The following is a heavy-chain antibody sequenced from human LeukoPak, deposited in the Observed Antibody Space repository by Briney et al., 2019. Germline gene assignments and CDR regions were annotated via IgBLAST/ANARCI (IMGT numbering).Heavy chain of an antibody. D-gene: IGHD3-16*01. Sequence: GGSLRLSCAASGFTPSGYWMSWVRQAPGKGLEWVANIKQDGSEKYYVDSVKGRFTISRDDAKNSVYLQVNSLRAEDTAVYYCARVRGTRYFDFWGQGTLVTVSS. J-gene: IGHJ4*02. CDR3: ARVRGTRYFDF. CDR2: IKQDGSEK. CDR1: GFTPSGYW. V-gene: IGHV3-7*01.